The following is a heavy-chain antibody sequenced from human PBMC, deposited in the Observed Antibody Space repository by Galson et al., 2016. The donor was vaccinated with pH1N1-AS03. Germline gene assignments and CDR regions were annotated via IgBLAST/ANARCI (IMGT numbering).Heavy chain of an antibody. CDR1: GFTSGSPAFGGHT. V-gene: IGHV3-48*04. J-gene: IGHJ4*02. Sequence: SLRLSCADSGFTSGSPAFGGHTMNWVRQAPGKGLEWISYIRSTGTTIYYSDSVKGRFTTSRDNAKNSTYLQMNSLRVEDTAVYYCAREYGVRNNLDFWGQGTLVTVSS. CDR2: IRSTGTTI. D-gene: IGHD1/OR15-1a*01. CDR3: AREYGVRNNLDF.